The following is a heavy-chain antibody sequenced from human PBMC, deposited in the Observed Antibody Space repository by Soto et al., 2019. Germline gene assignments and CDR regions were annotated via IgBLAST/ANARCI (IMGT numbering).Heavy chain of an antibody. D-gene: IGHD6-19*01. Sequence: KQSQTLSLTCAISGDSVSSNSAAWNWIRQSPSRGLEWLGRTYYRSKWYNDYAVSVKSRITINPDTSKNQFSLQLNSVTPEDTAVYYCARVGALAEGGYSSGWYYYYYGMDVWGQGTTVTVSS. CDR1: GDSVSSNSAA. CDR2: TYYRSKWYN. J-gene: IGHJ6*02. CDR3: ARVGALAEGGYSSGWYYYYYGMDV. V-gene: IGHV6-1*01.